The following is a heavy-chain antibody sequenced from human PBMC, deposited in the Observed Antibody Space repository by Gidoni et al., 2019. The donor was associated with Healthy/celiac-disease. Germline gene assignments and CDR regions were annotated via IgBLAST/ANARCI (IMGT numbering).Heavy chain of an antibody. D-gene: IGHD3-10*01. V-gene: IGHV3-9*01. J-gene: IGHJ4*02. CDR2: ISWNSGSI. Sequence: EVQLVESGGGLVQPGRSLRLSCAASGFTFDDYAMHWVRQAPGKGLEWVSGISWNSGSIGYADSVKGRFTISRDNAKNSLYLQMNSLRAEDTALYYCAKDMWAMVQGDFDYWGQGTLVTVSS. CDR1: GFTFDDYA. CDR3: AKDMWAMVQGDFDY.